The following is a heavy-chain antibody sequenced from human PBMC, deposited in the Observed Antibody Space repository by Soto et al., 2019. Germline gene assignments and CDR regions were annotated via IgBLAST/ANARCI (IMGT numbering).Heavy chain of an antibody. Sequence: SETLSLTCTVSGGSISSYYWSWIRQPPGKGLEWIGYIYYSGSTNYNPSLKSRVTISVDTSKNQFSLKLSSVTAADTAVYYCARDFSSSWYLNYYGMDVWGQGTTVTVSS. CDR1: GGSISSYY. CDR2: IYYSGST. CDR3: ARDFSSSWYLNYYGMDV. V-gene: IGHV4-59*01. D-gene: IGHD6-13*01. J-gene: IGHJ6*02.